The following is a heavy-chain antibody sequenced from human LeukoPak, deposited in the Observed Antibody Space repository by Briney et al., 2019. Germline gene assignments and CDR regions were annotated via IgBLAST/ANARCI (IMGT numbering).Heavy chain of an antibody. V-gene: IGHV1-2*02. D-gene: IGHD6-13*01. CDR1: GYTFTDYY. Sequence: GASVKVSCKASGYTFTDYYMRWVRQAPGQGLEWMGWINPNSGGTNYAQKFQGRVTMTRDTSIRTAYMELSSLRSDDTAVYYCARDHRQQLANWFDPWGQGTLVTVSS. J-gene: IGHJ5*02. CDR2: INPNSGGT. CDR3: ARDHRQQLANWFDP.